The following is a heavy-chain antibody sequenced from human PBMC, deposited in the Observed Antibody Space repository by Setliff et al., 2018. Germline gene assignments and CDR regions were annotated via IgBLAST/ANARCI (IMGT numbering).Heavy chain of an antibody. J-gene: IGHJ3*02. CDR3: ARDVRVASSSWFKSAFDI. V-gene: IGHV4-61*09. Sequence: SETLSLTCTVSGGSISSGSYYWTWIRQPAGKGLEWIGHFHTGGSTNYNRSLRSRVSISVDTSKNQFSLKLSSVTAADTATYYCARDVRVASSSWFKSAFDIWGQGTMVTVSS. D-gene: IGHD6-13*01. CDR2: FHTGGST. CDR1: GGSISSGSYY.